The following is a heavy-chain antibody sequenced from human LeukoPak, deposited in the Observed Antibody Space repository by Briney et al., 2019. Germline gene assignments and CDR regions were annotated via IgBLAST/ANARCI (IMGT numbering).Heavy chain of an antibody. J-gene: IGHJ4*02. CDR1: GFTFSSYG. CDR2: ISYDGSNK. CDR3: AKDPGPWWELLYYFDY. V-gene: IGHV3-30*18. Sequence: PGGSLRLSCAASGFTFSSYGMHWVRQAPGKGLEWVAVISYDGSNKYYADSVKGRFTISRDNSKNTLYLQMNSLRAEDTAVYYCAKDPGPWWELLYYFDYWGQGTLVTVSS. D-gene: IGHD1-26*01.